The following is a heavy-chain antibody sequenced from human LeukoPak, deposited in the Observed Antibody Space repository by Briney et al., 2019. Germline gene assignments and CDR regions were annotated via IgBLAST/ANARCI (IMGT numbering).Heavy chain of an antibody. CDR3: AREREIVVPAAYDYYYYYGMDV. V-gene: IGHV4-34*01. CDR1: GGSFSGYY. Sequence: SETLSFTCAVYGGSFSGYYWSWIRQPPGKGLEWIGEINHSGSTNYNPSLKSRVTISVDTSKNQFSLKLSSVTAADTAVYYCAREREIVVPAAYDYYYYYGMDVWGQGTTVTVSS. CDR2: INHSGST. J-gene: IGHJ6*02. D-gene: IGHD2-2*01.